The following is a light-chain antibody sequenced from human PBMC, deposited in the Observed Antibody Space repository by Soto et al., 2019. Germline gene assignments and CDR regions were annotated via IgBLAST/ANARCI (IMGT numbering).Light chain of an antibody. V-gene: IGKV3-11*01. CDR1: QTFSSH. J-gene: IGKJ5*01. CDR3: QQRSNWPPVIT. CDR2: DAS. Sequence: EIVLTQSPATLSLSPGERATLYCRASQTFSSHLAWYQQKPRQAPRLLIYDASKRATGIPARFSGRGSGTDFTLTSSSLEPEDIAVYYCQQRSNWPPVITFGQGTRLEIK.